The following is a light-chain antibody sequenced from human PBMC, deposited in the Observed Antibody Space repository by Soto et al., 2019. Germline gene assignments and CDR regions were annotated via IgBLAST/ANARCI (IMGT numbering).Light chain of an antibody. CDR2: DVT. CDR3: SSYSSDTTPVI. V-gene: IGLV2-14*03. CDR1: SSDVGGYNY. J-gene: IGLJ2*01. Sequence: QSVLTQPHSVSGSPGQSVTISCTGTSSDVGGYNYVSWYQQHPGKAPKLLIYDVTDRPSGVSNRFSGSKSGNTASLTISGLQAEDEADYYCSSYSSDTTPVIFGGGTKVTVL.